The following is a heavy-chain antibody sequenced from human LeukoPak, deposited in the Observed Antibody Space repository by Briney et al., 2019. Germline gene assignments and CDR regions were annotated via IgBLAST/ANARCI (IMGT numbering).Heavy chain of an antibody. J-gene: IGHJ4*02. V-gene: IGHV1-18*01. CDR2: ISAYNGNT. CDR1: GYTFTSYG. Sequence: ASVKVSCKASGYTFTSYGISWVRQAPGQGLEWMGWISAYNGNTNYAQKLQGRVTMSTDTSTSTAYMELRSLRSDDTAVYYCARTDYGDYSNDYWGQGTLVTVSS. D-gene: IGHD4-17*01. CDR3: ARTDYGDYSNDY.